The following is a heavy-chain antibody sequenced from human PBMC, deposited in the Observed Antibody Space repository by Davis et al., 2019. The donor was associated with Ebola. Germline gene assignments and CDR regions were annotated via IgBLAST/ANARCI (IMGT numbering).Heavy chain of an antibody. CDR3: AHSFASMVRGVISHWFDP. J-gene: IGHJ5*02. D-gene: IGHD3-10*01. CDR2: IYWNDDK. V-gene: IGHV2-5*01. Sequence: SGPTLVKPTQTLTLTCTFSGFSLSTSGVGVGWIRQPPGKALEWLALIYWNDDKRYSPSLKSRLTITKDTSKNQVVLTMTNMDPVDTATYYCAHSFASMVRGVISHWFDPWGQGTLVTVSS. CDR1: GFSLSTSGVG.